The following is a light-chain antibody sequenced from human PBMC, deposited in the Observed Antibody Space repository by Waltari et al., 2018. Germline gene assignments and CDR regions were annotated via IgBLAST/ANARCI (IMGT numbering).Light chain of an antibody. J-gene: IGLJ1*01. V-gene: IGLV1-44*01. CDR2: TND. CDR1: RSNIGSNA. Sequence: QSVLTQPPSASGTPGQRVTISCSGSRSNIGSNAVNWYQQVPGTAPKLLIYTNDQRPSRVPDRFSGSKSGTSASLAISGLQSEDEAGYYCAAWDDSLSGFVFGTGTKVTVL. CDR3: AAWDDSLSGFV.